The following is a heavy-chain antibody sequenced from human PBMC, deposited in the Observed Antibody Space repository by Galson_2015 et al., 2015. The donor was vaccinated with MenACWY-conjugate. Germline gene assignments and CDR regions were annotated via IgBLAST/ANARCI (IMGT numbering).Heavy chain of an antibody. J-gene: IGHJ4*02. V-gene: IGHV4-61*08. CDR3: AREFSY. Sequence: ETLSLTCTVSGGSASSSGYYWTWIRQPPGKGLEWIGLIYDSGTTKYNPSLKGRITIPLDTSKNQVSLKLSSVTAADTAVYYCAREFSYWGQGTLVTVSS. CDR1: GGSASSSGYY. CDR2: IYDSGTT. D-gene: IGHD2/OR15-2a*01.